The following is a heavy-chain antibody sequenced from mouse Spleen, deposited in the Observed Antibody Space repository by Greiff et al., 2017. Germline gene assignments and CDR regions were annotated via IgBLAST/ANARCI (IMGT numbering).Heavy chain of an antibody. CDR2: IYPGGGYT. CDR3: ARGYGYDDYYAMDY. V-gene: IGHV1-63*02. J-gene: IGHJ4*01. D-gene: IGHD2-2*01. Sequence: VMLVESGAELVRPGTSVKISCKASGYTFTNYWLGWVKQRPGHGLEWIGDIYPGGGYTNYNEKFKGKATLTADTSSSTAYMQLSSLTSEDSAVYFCARGYGYDDYYAMDYWGQGTSVTVSS. CDR1: GYTFTNYW.